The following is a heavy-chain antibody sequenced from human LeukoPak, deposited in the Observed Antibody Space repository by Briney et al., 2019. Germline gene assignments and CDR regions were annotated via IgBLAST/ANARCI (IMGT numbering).Heavy chain of an antibody. D-gene: IGHD5-24*01. CDR1: GASLRGSY. Sequence: SETPSLTCAVQGASLRGSYWSWIRQPPGKGLQWIGQIDHSGSTHSIPSLKSRVTISLDTSQSQVSLKVNSVTAADTAVYFCARGGNGSYFDVLGGGTLVTVSS. CDR2: IDHSGST. V-gene: IGHV4-34*01. J-gene: IGHJ2*01. CDR3: ARGGNGSYFDV.